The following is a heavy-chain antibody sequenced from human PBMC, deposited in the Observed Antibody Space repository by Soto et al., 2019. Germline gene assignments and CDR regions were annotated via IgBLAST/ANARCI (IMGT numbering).Heavy chain of an antibody. V-gene: IGHV1-2*02. J-gene: IGHJ5*02. CDR2: INPNSGGT. CDR3: ARDGRGYSGYDPRRNCFDP. CDR1: GYTFTGYY. D-gene: IGHD5-12*01. Sequence: ASVKVSCKASGYTFTGYYMHWVRQAPGQGLEWMGWINPNSGGTNYAHKFQGRVTMTRDTSISTAYMELSRLRSDDTAVYYCARDGRGYSGYDPRRNCFDPWGQGTLVTVSS.